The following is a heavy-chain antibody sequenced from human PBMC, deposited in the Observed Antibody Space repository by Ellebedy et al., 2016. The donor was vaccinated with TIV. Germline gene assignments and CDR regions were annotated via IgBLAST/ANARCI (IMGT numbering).Heavy chain of an antibody. V-gene: IGHV4-34*01. CDR1: AGSFSGYS. Sequence: MPSETLSLTCAVYAGSFSGYSWSWIRQPPGKGLEWIGEINHSGSSSYNPSLKSRVTISVDTSKNQFSLKLSSVTAADTAVYYCARVVVPAAMLLYYYYAMDVWGQGTTVTVSS. CDR3: ARVVVPAAMLLYYYYAMDV. CDR2: INHSGSS. D-gene: IGHD2-2*01. J-gene: IGHJ6*02.